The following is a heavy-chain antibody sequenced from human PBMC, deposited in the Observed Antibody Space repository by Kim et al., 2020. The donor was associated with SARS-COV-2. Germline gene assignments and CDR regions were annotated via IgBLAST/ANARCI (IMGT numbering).Heavy chain of an antibody. CDR3: ARGLRHTYPYGMDL. J-gene: IGHJ6*02. CDR1: GFIFSAYD. CDR2: IGTLRDT. D-gene: IGHD6-6*01. V-gene: IGHV3-13*04. Sequence: GGSLRLSCAASGFIFSAYDIHWVHQTTGKGLEWVSGIGTLRDTYYADSVKGRVTVSRDNAKNSVYLQMSSLRAGDTAVYYCARGLRHTYPYGMDLWGHGTTVTVS.